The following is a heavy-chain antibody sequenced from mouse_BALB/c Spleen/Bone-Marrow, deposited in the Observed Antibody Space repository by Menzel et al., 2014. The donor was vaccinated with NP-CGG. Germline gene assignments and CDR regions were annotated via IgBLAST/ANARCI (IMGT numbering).Heavy chain of an antibody. V-gene: IGHV7-3*02. Sequence: EVHLVESGGGLVQPGGSLRLSCATSGFTFSDYYMSWVRQPPGKALEWLGFIRNKANGYTTEYSAPVKGRFTISRDNSQSILYLQMNTLRAEDSATYYCARDTNYGNYYWYFDVWGAGTTVTVSS. CDR1: GFTFSDYY. CDR2: IRNKANGYTT. D-gene: IGHD2-1*01. J-gene: IGHJ1*01. CDR3: ARDTNYGNYYWYFDV.